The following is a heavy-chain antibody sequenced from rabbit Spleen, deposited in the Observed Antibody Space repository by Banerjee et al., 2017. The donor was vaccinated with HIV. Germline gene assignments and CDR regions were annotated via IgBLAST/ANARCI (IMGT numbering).Heavy chain of an antibody. CDR2: IYTGSGSP. CDR3: ARTSIGGSDYRSLRL. D-gene: IGHD8-1*01. CDR1: GVSFSSSSY. Sequence: QSLEESGGGLVKPGASLTLTCTASGVSFSSSSYMCWVRQAPGKGLEWIACIYTGSGSPWYASWAKGRFTISSPSSTTVTLQMTSLTAADTATYFCARTSIGGSDYRSLRLWGPGTLVTVS. J-gene: IGHJ6*01. V-gene: IGHV1S40*01.